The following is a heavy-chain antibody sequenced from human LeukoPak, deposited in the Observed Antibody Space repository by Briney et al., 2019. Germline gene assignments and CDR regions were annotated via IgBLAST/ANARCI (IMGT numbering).Heavy chain of an antibody. D-gene: IGHD3-10*01. CDR3: ARKARGVFTPMDY. Sequence: PGGSLRLSCAASGFTFSDYYMSWIRQAPGKGLEGVSYISSSSSYTNYADSVKGRFTISRDNAKNSLYLQMNSLRAEDTAVYYCARKARGVFTPMDYWGQGTLVTVSS. V-gene: IGHV3-11*06. CDR1: GFTFSDYY. J-gene: IGHJ4*02. CDR2: ISSSSSYT.